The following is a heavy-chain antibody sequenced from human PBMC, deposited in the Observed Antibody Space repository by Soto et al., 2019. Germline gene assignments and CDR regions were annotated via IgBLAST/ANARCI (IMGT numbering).Heavy chain of an antibody. V-gene: IGHV4-30-4*01. Sequence: SETLSLTCSVSGGSISSGYYYWNWIRQPPGKGLEWIGHIYYSGSTNYNPSLKSRVTISVDTSKNQFSLKLTSVTAADTAVYYCARDKITGLFDYWGQGTLVTVSS. J-gene: IGHJ4*02. CDR3: ARDKITGLFDY. D-gene: IGHD2-8*02. CDR1: GGSISSGYYY. CDR2: IYYSGST.